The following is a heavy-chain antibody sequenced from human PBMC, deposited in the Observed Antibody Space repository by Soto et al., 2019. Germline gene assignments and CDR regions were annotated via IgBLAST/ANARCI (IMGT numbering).Heavy chain of an antibody. Sequence: YAMHWVRQAPGKGLEWVALISYDGSDKDYADSVKGRFTISRDNSRNTLFLQMNSLRAEDTAVYYCARDYYKYYDSSGYYRSPAYWGQGTLVTVSS. CDR2: ISYDGSDK. CDR1: YA. D-gene: IGHD3-22*01. V-gene: IGHV3-30-3*01. J-gene: IGHJ4*02. CDR3: ARDYYKYYDSSGYYRSPAY.